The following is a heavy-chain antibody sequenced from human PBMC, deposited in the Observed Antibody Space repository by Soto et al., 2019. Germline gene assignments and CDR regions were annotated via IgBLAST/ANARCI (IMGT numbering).Heavy chain of an antibody. CDR2: IIPILGIA. Sequence: AASVKVSCKASGGTFSSYTISWVRQAPGQGLEWMGRIIPILGIANYAQKFQGRVTITADKSTSTAYMELSSLRSEDTAVYYCANSCTNGVCPPWDYYYYMDVWGKGTKVTVSS. V-gene: IGHV1-69*02. D-gene: IGHD2-8*01. J-gene: IGHJ6*03. CDR3: ANSCTNGVCPPWDYYYYMDV. CDR1: GGTFSSYT.